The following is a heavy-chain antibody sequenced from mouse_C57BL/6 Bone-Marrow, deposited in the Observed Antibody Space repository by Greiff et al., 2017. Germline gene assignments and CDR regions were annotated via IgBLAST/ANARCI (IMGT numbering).Heavy chain of an antibody. CDR3: AREESDYYGRSYDFDY. D-gene: IGHD1-1*01. V-gene: IGHV1-81*01. CDR1: GYTFTSYG. J-gene: IGHJ2*01. CDR2: IYPRSGNT. Sequence: QVQLQQSGAELARPGASVKLSCKASGYTFTSYGISWVKQRTGQGLEWIGEIYPRSGNTYYNEKFKGKATLTADKSSSTAYMELRSLTSEDSAVYFCAREESDYYGRSYDFDYWGQGTTLTVSS.